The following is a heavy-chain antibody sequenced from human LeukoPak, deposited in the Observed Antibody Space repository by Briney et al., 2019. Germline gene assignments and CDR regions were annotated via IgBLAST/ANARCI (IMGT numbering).Heavy chain of an antibody. Sequence: LSLTCTVSGGSITSYYWSWIRQPPGKGLEWVSYISSSGSTIYYADSVKGRFTISRDNAKNSLYLQMNSLRAEDTAVYYCARDGAHGLRWGQGTLVTVSS. CDR1: GGSITSYY. D-gene: IGHD3/OR15-3a*01. CDR2: ISSSGSTI. J-gene: IGHJ4*02. CDR3: ARDGAHGLR. V-gene: IGHV3-11*01.